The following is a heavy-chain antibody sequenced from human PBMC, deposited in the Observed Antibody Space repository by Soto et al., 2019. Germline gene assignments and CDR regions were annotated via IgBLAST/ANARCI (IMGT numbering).Heavy chain of an antibody. CDR1: GYTVSSYA. CDR3: ASLLVVVTGGSDY. D-gene: IGHD2-21*02. J-gene: IGHJ4*02. Sequence: PWGSLRLSCAASGYTVSSYAMHWVRQAPGKGLEWVAVISYDGSNKYYADSVKGRFTISRDNSKNTLYLQMNSLRAEDTAVYYCASLLVVVTGGSDYWGQGTLVTVSS. V-gene: IGHV3-30-3*01. CDR2: ISYDGSNK.